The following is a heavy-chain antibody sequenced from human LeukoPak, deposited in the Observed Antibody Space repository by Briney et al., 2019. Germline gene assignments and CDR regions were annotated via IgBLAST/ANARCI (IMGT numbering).Heavy chain of an antibody. Sequence: PSETLSLTCTVSGGSISSSSYYWGWIRQPPGKGLEWIGSIYYSGSTYYNPSLKSRVTISVDTSKNQFSLKLSSVTAADTAVYYCARRYGDLPPYYYYYMDVWGKGTTVTISS. CDR1: GGSISSSSYY. CDR3: ARRYGDLPPYYYYYMDV. CDR2: IYYSGST. D-gene: IGHD4-17*01. J-gene: IGHJ6*03. V-gene: IGHV4-39*07.